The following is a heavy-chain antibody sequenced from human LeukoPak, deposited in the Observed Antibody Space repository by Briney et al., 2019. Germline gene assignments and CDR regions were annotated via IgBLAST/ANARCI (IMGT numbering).Heavy chain of an antibody. D-gene: IGHD3-9*01. J-gene: IGHJ4*02. CDR1: GFTFTNYA. V-gene: IGHV3-23*01. CDR3: ARRKEGFFDFDY. CDR2: ITGSGGKT. Sequence: PGGSLRLSCEASGFTFTNYAMAWVRQGPGKGLEWVSGITGSGGKTYYGDSVRGRFTISRDNSKNTLYLQMNSLRAEDTAVYYCARRKEGFFDFDYGGQGPLVTVSS.